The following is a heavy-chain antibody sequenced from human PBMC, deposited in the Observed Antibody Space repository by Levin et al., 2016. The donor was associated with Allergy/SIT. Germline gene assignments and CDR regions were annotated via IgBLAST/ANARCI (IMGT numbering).Heavy chain of an antibody. Sequence: SETLSLTCTVSGGSISSYYWSWIRQPPGKGLEWIGYIYYSGSTNYNPSLKSRVTISVDTSKNQFSLKLSSVTAADTAVYYCARHVIPALVFDYWGQGTLVTVSS. CDR2: IYYSGST. CDR3: ARHVIPALVFDY. D-gene: IGHD6-13*01. V-gene: IGHV4-59*08. J-gene: IGHJ4*02. CDR1: GGSISSYY.